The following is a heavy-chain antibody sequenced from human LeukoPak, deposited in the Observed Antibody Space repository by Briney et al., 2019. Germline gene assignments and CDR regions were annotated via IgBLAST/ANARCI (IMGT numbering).Heavy chain of an antibody. D-gene: IGHD2-15*01. Sequence: SETLSLTCTVSGGSISSGGYYWTWIRQHPGKGLEWIGYIYYSGSTYYNPSLKSRVTISVDTSKNQFSLRLSSVTAADTAVYYCALGYCGGGSCYAREYFQHWGQGTLVTVSS. J-gene: IGHJ1*01. CDR1: GGSISSGGYY. V-gene: IGHV4-31*03. CDR2: IYYSGST. CDR3: ALGYCGGGSCYAREYFQH.